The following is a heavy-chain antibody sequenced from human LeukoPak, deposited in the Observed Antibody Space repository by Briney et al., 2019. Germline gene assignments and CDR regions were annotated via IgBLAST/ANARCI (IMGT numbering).Heavy chain of an antibody. CDR1: GFTFSNAW. D-gene: IGHD2-2*02. CDR3: TTFPWGVVVPAAIRVNWFDP. Sequence: PGGSLRLSCAASGFTFSNAWMSWVRQAPGKGLEWVGRIKSKSGGGTTDYADTVKGRFTISRDDSKNTLYLQMNNLNTEDPAVYYCTTFPWGVVVPAAIRVNWFDPWGQGTLVTVSS. J-gene: IGHJ5*02. CDR2: IKSKSGGGTT. V-gene: IGHV3-15*01.